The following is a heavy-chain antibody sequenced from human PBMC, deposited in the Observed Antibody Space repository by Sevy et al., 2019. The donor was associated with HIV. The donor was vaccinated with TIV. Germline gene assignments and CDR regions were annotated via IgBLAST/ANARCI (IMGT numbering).Heavy chain of an antibody. CDR3: AREGCTQPHDY. V-gene: IGHV3-23*01. CDR2: FSFGCGRI. J-gene: IGHJ4*02. Sequence: GESLKISCTASGFTFAKYSMSWVRQAPGKGLEWVSTFSFGCGRINHADSVKGRFTISRDDSKSTLFLQMNSLRAEGTATYFRAREGCTQPHDYWGQGTLVTVSS. CDR1: GFTFAKYS. D-gene: IGHD2-8*01.